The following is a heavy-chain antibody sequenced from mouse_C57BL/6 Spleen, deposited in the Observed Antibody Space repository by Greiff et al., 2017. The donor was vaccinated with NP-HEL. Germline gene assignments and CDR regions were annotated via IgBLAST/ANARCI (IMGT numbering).Heavy chain of an antibody. J-gene: IGHJ3*01. CDR3: ARSTYDYDGPSAAY. V-gene: IGHV1-81*01. D-gene: IGHD2-4*01. Sequence: VQLQQSGAELARPGASVKLSCKASGYTFTSYGISWVKQRTGQGLEWIGEIYPRSGNTYYNEKFKGKATLTADKSSSTAYMELRSLTSEDSAVYFCARSTYDYDGPSAAYWGQGTLVTVSA. CDR2: IYPRSGNT. CDR1: GYTFTSYG.